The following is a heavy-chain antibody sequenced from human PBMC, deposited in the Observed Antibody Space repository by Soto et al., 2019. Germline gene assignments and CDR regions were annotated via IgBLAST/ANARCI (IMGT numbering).Heavy chain of an antibody. CDR1: GASISSGEYF. J-gene: IGHJ3*02. CDR3: ARRAPFSYYDSSNYYFPGAFDI. Sequence: LSLTCPVSGASISSGEYFWNWIRQHPGKGLEWIGYIYYSGSTYYNPSLKSRVTISVDTSKNQFSLNLRSVTAADTAVYYCARRAPFSYYDSSNYYFPGAFDIWGQGTMVTVSS. V-gene: IGHV4-31*03. CDR2: IYYSGST. D-gene: IGHD3-22*01.